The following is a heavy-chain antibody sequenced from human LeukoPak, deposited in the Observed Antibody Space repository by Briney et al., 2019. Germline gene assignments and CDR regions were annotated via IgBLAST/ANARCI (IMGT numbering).Heavy chain of an antibody. V-gene: IGHV1-18*01. Sequence: AASVKVSCKASGYTFTSYGISWVRQAPGQGLEWMGWISAYNGNTNYAQKLQGRVTMTTDTSTSTAYMELRSLRSDDTAVYYCARDLMWLKMFGPGTYNWFDPWGQGTLVTVSS. CDR1: GYTFTSYG. CDR3: ARDLMWLKMFGPGTYNWFDP. CDR2: ISAYNGNT. J-gene: IGHJ5*02. D-gene: IGHD3-16*01.